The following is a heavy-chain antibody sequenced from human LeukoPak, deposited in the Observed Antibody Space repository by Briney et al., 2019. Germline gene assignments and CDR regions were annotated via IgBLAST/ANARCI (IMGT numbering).Heavy chain of an antibody. Sequence: GGSLRLSCVGSGFTFRTYAMIWVRQAPGKGLQWVSAISDSGGSTYYADSVKGRFTISRDNSKNTLYLQMHSLRAEDTAVYYCAKSLNYYDSGTSRRDFGYWGQGTLVTVSS. CDR3: AKSLNYYDSGTSRRDFGY. V-gene: IGHV3-23*01. CDR2: ISDSGGST. J-gene: IGHJ4*02. D-gene: IGHD3-10*01. CDR1: GFTFRTYA.